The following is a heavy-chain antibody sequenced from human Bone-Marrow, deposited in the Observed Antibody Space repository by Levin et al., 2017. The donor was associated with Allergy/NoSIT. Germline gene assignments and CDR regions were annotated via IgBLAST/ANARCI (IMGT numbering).Heavy chain of an antibody. D-gene: IGHD5-12*01. CDR1: GYTFTSFY. CDR3: ARGELGSGYLFDY. Sequence: ASVKVSCKTSGYTFTSFYINWVRQATGQGLEWMGWMYPNSDNAGYAQKFQGRVTMTRNTSISTAYMELSSLRSEDTAIYYCARGELGSGYLFDYWGPGTLVTVSS. V-gene: IGHV1-8*01. CDR2: MYPNSDNA. J-gene: IGHJ4*02.